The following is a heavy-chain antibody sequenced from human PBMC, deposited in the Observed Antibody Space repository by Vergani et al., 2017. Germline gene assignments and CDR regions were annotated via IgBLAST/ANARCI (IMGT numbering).Heavy chain of an antibody. Sequence: QVQLVESGGGVVQRGGSLRLSCATSGFTLSNYDMQWIRQGPGKGLEFVAFLQFDGSTQYYSDSVKGRFTLSRDFSKNTLYLQMNSLRPDDTATYYCAKHFRGWGIDYWGQGTQVIVSS. V-gene: IGHV3-30*02. CDR2: LQFDGSTQ. CDR1: GFTLSNYD. CDR3: AKHFRGWGIDY. D-gene: IGHD3-16*01. J-gene: IGHJ4*02.